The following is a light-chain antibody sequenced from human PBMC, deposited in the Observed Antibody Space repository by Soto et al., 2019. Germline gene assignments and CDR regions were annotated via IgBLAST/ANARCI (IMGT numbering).Light chain of an antibody. Sequence: DIQMTQSPSSLSASVGDRVTITCQASQDISNYLNWYQQKPGKAPKLLIYDASNLETGVPSRFSGSGSGTDFTFTISSLQPEDIATYYCQQYDSLPLTFGGGTKVGI. CDR3: QQYDSLPLT. V-gene: IGKV1-33*01. CDR2: DAS. J-gene: IGKJ4*01. CDR1: QDISNY.